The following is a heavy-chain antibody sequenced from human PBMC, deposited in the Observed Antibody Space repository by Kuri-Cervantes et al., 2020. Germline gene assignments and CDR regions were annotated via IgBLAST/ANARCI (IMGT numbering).Heavy chain of an antibody. CDR3: ARSAGSGSYYDYMDV. J-gene: IGHJ6*03. CDR2: IYYDGSNK. Sequence: GESLKISCTASGFTLGGYGMHWVRQAPGKGLEWVSFIYYDGSNKYYADSVTGRFTISRDNSKNTLYLQMGSLRAEDMGVYYCARSAGSGSYYDYMDVWGKGTTVTVSS. CDR1: GFTLGGYG. D-gene: IGHD3-10*01. V-gene: IGHV3-30*02.